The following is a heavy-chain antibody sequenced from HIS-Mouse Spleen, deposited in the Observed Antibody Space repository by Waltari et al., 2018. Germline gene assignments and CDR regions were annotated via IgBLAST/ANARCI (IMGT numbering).Heavy chain of an antibody. CDR1: GFTFSSHG. CDR2: ISYDGSNK. J-gene: IGHJ4*02. Sequence: QVQLVEPGGGVVQPGLSLRLSCEAAGFTFSSHGLHWVRQGPGKGLEWVAVISYDGSNKYYADSVKGRFTISRDNSKNTLYLQMNSLRAEDTAVYYCAKGSTTSIAARFDYWGQGTLVTVYS. CDR3: AKGSTTSIAARFDY. V-gene: IGHV3-30*18. D-gene: IGHD6-6*01.